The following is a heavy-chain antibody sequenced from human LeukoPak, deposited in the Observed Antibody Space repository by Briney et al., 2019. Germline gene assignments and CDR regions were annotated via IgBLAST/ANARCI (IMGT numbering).Heavy chain of an antibody. Sequence: SETLSLTCTVSGGSISSSSYYWGWIRQPPGKGLEWIGSIYYSGSTYYNPSLKSRVTISVDTSKNQFSLKLSSVTAADTAVYYCARAGGFAGYMDVWGKGTTVTIS. CDR1: GGSISSSSYY. CDR2: IYYSGST. D-gene: IGHD3-16*01. CDR3: ARAGGFAGYMDV. J-gene: IGHJ6*03. V-gene: IGHV4-39*07.